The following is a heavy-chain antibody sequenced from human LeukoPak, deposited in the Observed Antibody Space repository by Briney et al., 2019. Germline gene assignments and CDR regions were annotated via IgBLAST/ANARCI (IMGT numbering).Heavy chain of an antibody. Sequence: GGSLRLSCAASGFTFSSYEMNWVRQAPGKGLEWVSYISSSGGTIYYADSVKGRFTISRDNSKNTLYLHMNSLRAEDTAVYYCAKGYYASGSYGWFDPWGQGTLVTVSS. D-gene: IGHD3-10*01. V-gene: IGHV3-48*03. J-gene: IGHJ5*02. CDR2: ISSSGGTI. CDR1: GFTFSSYE. CDR3: AKGYYASGSYGWFDP.